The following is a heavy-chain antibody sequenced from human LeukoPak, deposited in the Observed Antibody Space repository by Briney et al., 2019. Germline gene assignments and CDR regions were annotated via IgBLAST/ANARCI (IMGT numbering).Heavy chain of an antibody. V-gene: IGHV1-46*01. CDR3: ARFSYYDYVWGSYRSHFDY. J-gene: IGHJ4*02. CDR2: INPSGGST. CDR1: GYTFTSYH. Sequence: ASVKVSCKASGYTFTSYHMHWVRQAPGQGLEWMGIINPSGGSTSYAQKFQGRVTMTRDTSTSTVYMELSSLRSEDTAVYYCARFSYYDYVWGSYRSHFDYWGQGTLVTVSS. D-gene: IGHD3-16*02.